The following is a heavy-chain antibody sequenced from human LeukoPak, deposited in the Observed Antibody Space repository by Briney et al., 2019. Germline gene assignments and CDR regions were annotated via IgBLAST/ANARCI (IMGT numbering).Heavy chain of an antibody. V-gene: IGHV4-4*07. CDR1: GGSISSYY. Sequence: SETLSLTCTVSGGSISSYYWSWIRQPAGKGLEWIGRIYTSGSTNYNPSLKSRVTISVDTSKNQFSLKLSSVTAADTAVYYCARLHHYYDFWSGYKNWFDPWGQGTLVTVSS. CDR3: ARLHHYYDFWSGYKNWFDP. D-gene: IGHD3-3*01. CDR2: IYTSGST. J-gene: IGHJ5*02.